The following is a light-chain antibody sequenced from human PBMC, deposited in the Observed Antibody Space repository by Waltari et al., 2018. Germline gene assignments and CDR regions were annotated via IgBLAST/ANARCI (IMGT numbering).Light chain of an antibody. V-gene: IGKV1-12*01. Sequence: DIQMTQSPSSVSASVGDTVTLTCRPSQSISNWVAWYQQKPGKAPNLLLYGASSLQSGVPPRFSGSGSGTDFTLTISGLKPEDFAKYFCQQTNSFPWTFGQGTKVEVK. CDR3: QQTNSFPWT. CDR1: QSISNW. CDR2: GAS. J-gene: IGKJ1*01.